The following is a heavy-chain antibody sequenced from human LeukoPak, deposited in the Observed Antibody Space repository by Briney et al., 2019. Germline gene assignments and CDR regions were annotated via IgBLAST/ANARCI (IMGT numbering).Heavy chain of an antibody. CDR2: INHSGST. D-gene: IGHD5-24*01. CDR3: ARGMAIARIRGAFDI. CDR1: GGSFSGYY. J-gene: IGHJ3*02. Sequence: PSETLSLTCAVYGGSFSGYYWSWIRQPPGKGLEWIGEINHSGSTNYNPSLESRVTMSVDKSKNQFSLKLSSVTAADMAVYYCARGMAIARIRGAFDIWGQGTMITVSS. V-gene: IGHV4-34*01.